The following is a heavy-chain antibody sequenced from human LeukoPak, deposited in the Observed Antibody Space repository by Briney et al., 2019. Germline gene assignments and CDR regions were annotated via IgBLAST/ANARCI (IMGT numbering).Heavy chain of an antibody. CDR2: ISSSSSYI. D-gene: IGHD2-2*01. CDR3: ARTLGYCSSTSCRSDY. V-gene: IGHV3-21*01. CDR1: GFTFSSYS. Sequence: GGSLRLSCAASGFTFSSYSMNWVRQAPGKGLEWVSSISSSSSYIYYADSVKGRFTISRDNAKNSLYLQMNSLRAEDTAVYYCARTLGYCSSTSCRSDYWGQGTLVTVSS. J-gene: IGHJ4*02.